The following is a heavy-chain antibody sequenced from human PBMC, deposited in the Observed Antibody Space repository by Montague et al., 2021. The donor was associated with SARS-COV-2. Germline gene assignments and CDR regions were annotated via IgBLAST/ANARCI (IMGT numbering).Heavy chain of an antibody. Sequence: SETLSLTCTVSGDSISSNGYYWGWIRQPPGKGLEWIGNVHYTGSTFYKTSPKSRVTISVDTSKNQFSLKVSSVTAADTAVYYCARLIQTSQYGSGLFDYWGQGTLVTVSS. CDR1: GDSISSNGYY. J-gene: IGHJ4*02. D-gene: IGHD3-10*01. V-gene: IGHV4-39*01. CDR3: ARLIQTSQYGSGLFDY. CDR2: VHYTGST.